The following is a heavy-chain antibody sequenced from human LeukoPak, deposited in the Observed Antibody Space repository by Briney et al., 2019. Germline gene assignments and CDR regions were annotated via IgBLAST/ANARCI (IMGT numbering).Heavy chain of an antibody. CDR1: GGSISGYY. Sequence: SETLSLTCAVSGGSISGYYWTWIRQPPGKGLEWIGYIYHSGSTNYNPSLKSRATISLDTSKNQFSLKLTSVTAADTAVYYCARRTAVAPAYHFGNWGQGILVTVSS. J-gene: IGHJ4*02. D-gene: IGHD5-18*01. CDR3: ARRTAVAPAYHFGN. CDR2: IYHSGST. V-gene: IGHV4-59*08.